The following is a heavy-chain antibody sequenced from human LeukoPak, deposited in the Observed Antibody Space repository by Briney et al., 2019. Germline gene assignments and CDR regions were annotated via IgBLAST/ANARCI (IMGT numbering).Heavy chain of an antibody. V-gene: IGHV1-18*01. D-gene: IGHD3-16*02. J-gene: IGHJ6*02. CDR3: ARDASRYDYVWGSYRHYYYYGMDV. Sequence: ASVKVSFKASGSTFTSYGNSWVRQAPGQGHEWMGWISAYNGNTNYAQKLQGRVTMTTDTSTSTAYMELRSLRSDDTAVYYCARDASRYDYVWGSYRHYYYYGMDVWGQGTTVTVSS. CDR2: ISAYNGNT. CDR1: GSTFTSYG.